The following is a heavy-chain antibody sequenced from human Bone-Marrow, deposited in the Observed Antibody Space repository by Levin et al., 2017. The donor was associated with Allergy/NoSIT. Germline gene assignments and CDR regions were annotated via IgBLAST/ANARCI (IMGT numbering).Heavy chain of an antibody. CDR3: ARDRMERFVVVPAAMFVRRVNWFDP. CDR1: GFTFSSYW. D-gene: IGHD2-2*01. Sequence: SGGSLRLSCAASGFTFSSYWMSWVRQAPGKGLEWVANIKQDGSEKYYVDSVKGRFTISRDNAKNSLYLQMNSLRAEDTAVYYCARDRMERFVVVPAAMFVRRVNWFDPWGQGTLVTVSS. V-gene: IGHV3-7*04. CDR2: IKQDGSEK. J-gene: IGHJ5*02.